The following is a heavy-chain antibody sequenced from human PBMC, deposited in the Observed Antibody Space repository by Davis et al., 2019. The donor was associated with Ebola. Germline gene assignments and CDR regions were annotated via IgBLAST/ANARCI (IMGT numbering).Heavy chain of an antibody. Sequence: GGSLRLSCAASGFTFSNAWMSWVRQAPGKGLEWVGRIKSKTDGGTTDYAAPVKGRFTISRDDSKNTLYLQMNSLKTEDTAVYYCTTDEPILRFLEWPPRDGMDVWGQGTTVTVSS. J-gene: IGHJ6*02. CDR2: IKSKTDGGTT. V-gene: IGHV3-15*01. CDR3: TTDEPILRFLEWPPRDGMDV. D-gene: IGHD3-3*01. CDR1: GFTFSNAW.